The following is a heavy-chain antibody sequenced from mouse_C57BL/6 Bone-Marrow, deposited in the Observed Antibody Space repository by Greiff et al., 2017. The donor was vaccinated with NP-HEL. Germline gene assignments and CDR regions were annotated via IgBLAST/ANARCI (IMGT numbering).Heavy chain of an antibody. V-gene: IGHV4-1*01. CDR3: ARPGLYFGYFDY. CDR1: GVDFSRYW. J-gene: IGHJ2*01. Sequence: EASGVDFSRYWMSWVRRAPGKGLEWIGEINPDSSTINYAPSLKDKFIISRDNAKNTLYLQMSKVRSEDTALYYCARPGLYFGYFDYWGQGTTLTVSS. CDR2: INPDSSTI. D-gene: IGHD1-3*01.